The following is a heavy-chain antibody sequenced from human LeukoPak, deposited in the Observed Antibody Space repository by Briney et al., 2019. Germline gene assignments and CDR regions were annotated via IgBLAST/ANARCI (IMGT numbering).Heavy chain of an antibody. V-gene: IGHV3-21*01. Sequence: GGSLRLSCAASGFTFSNYGMNWVRQAPGEGLEWVSGITGSGGNTYYADSVKGRFTISRDNAKNSLYLQMNSLRAEDTAVYYCARDGSSGWYSYYYYMDVWGKGTTVTVSS. CDR3: ARDGSSGWYSYYYYMDV. CDR2: ITGSGGNT. D-gene: IGHD6-19*01. CDR1: GFTFSNYG. J-gene: IGHJ6*03.